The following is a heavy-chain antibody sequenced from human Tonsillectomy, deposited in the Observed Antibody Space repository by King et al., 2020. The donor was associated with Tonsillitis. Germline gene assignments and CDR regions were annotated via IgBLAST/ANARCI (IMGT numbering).Heavy chain of an antibody. J-gene: IGHJ4*02. Sequence: VQSGAEVKKPGASVKVSCKASGYTFTGYYMHWVRQAPGRGLGWMGWINPNSGGTNYAQKFQGRVTMTWDTSITTAYMELSRVKSDDTAVYYCARGGWGYGDEIYYFDYWGQGTLVTVSS. CDR3: ARGGWGYGDEIYYFDY. V-gene: IGHV1-2*02. CDR1: GYTFTGYY. D-gene: IGHD4-17*01. CDR2: INPNSGGT.